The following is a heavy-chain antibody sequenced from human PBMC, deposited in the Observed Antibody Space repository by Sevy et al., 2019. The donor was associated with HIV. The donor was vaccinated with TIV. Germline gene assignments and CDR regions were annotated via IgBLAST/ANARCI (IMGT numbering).Heavy chain of an antibody. D-gene: IGHD6-19*01. J-gene: IGHJ4*02. Sequence: GGSLRLSCAASGFTFSSYSMNWVRQAPGKGLEWVSYISRTSYTIYYADSVKGRLTISRDNAKNSLYLQMNSLRAEDTAVYYCARGPPYSSGWYGIDYWGQGTLVTVSS. V-gene: IGHV3-48*01. CDR3: ARGPPYSSGWYGIDY. CDR2: ISRTSYTI. CDR1: GFTFSSYS.